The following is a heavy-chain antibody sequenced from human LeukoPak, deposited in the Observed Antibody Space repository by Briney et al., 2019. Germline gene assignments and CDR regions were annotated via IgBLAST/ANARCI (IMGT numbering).Heavy chain of an antibody. CDR2: IYHSGRT. V-gene: IGHV4-38-2*02. CDR1: GYSISSGYY. J-gene: IGHJ4*02. CDR3: ASTGYSSSWYEGQIDY. Sequence: SETLSLTCTVSGYSISSGYYWGWIRQPPGKGLEWIGNIYHSGRTYYNPSLKSRVSISIDTSKNQLSLKVSSVTAADTAVYYCASTGYSSSWYEGQIDYWGQGTLVTVSS. D-gene: IGHD6-13*01.